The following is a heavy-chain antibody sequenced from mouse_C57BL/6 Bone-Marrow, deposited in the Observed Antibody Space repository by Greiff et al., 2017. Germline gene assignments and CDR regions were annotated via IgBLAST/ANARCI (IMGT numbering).Heavy chain of an antibody. V-gene: IGHV1-81*01. CDR1: GYTFTSYG. J-gene: IGHJ3*01. Sequence: QVHVKQSGAELARPGASVKLSCKASGYTFTSYGISWVKQRTGQGLEWIGEIYPRSGNTYYNEKFKGKATLTADKSYSTAYMELRSLTSEDSAVYFCARRSIYDGFAYWGQGTLVTVSA. CDR2: IYPRSGNT. D-gene: IGHD2-3*01. CDR3: ARRSIYDGFAY.